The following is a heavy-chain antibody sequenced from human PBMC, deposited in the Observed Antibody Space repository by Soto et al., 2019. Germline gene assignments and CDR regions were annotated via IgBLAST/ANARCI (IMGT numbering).Heavy chain of an antibody. CDR3: ARGRGGTYDAFDI. D-gene: IGHD1-26*01. CDR2: IYYSGTT. V-gene: IGHV4-59*01. Sequence: QVQLRESGPGLVKPSETLSLTCTVSSGSIGTYFWSWIRQPPGKGLEWIGYIYYSGTTNYNPSLKSRVTTFLDPSKNQFSLRLSSVTAADTAVYYCARGRGGTYDAFDIWGQGTLVTVSS. J-gene: IGHJ3*02. CDR1: SGSIGTYF.